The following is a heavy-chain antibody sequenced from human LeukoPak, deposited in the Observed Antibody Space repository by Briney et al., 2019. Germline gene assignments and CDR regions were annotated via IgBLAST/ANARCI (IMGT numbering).Heavy chain of an antibody. D-gene: IGHD4-17*01. Sequence: SETLSLTCTVSGGSISSHYWSWIGQPPGKGLEWIGYIYYSGSTNCNPSLKSRGTISIDTSKNQFSLKLSSVTAADTAVYYCARDFRDGDSVFYYYYMYVWGKGTTVTVSS. V-gene: IGHV4-59*11. CDR3: ARDFRDGDSVFYYYYMYV. CDR1: GGSISSHY. CDR2: IYYSGST. J-gene: IGHJ6*03.